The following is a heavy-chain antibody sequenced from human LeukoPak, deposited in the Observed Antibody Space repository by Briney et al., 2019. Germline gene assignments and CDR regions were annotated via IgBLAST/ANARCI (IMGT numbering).Heavy chain of an antibody. CDR2: LSSGGGST. CDR1: GFTFSNYA. CDR3: AKLNGYSSSRFDY. D-gene: IGHD6-13*01. J-gene: IGHJ4*02. V-gene: IGHV3-23*01. Sequence: GGSLRLSCAASGFTFSNYAMSWVRQAPGKGLEWVSGLSSGGGSTYYADSVKGRFTISRDNSKNTLYLQMNSLRAEDTAVYYCAKLNGYSSSRFDYWGQGTLVTVSS.